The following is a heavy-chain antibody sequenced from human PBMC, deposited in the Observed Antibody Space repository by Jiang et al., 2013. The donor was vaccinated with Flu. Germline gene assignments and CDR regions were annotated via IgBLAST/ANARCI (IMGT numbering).Heavy chain of an antibody. J-gene: IGHJ4*02. V-gene: IGHV4-39*07. Sequence: TLSLTCTVSVAPSAIAVTTGAGSASPPEGPEWLGSMSPSGITYYSPSLKSRVTMSVDTSKKQFSLRLSYVTAADTAIYYCTRDRDIVSRGGFDFWGQGTPGHRLL. CDR2: MSPSGIT. D-gene: IGHD5/OR15-5a*01. CDR3: TRDRDIVSRGGFDF. CDR1: VAPSAIAVTT.